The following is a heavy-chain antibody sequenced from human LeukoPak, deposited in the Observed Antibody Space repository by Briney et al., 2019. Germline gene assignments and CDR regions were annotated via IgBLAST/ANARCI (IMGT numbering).Heavy chain of an antibody. CDR3: ARVWFGESGWFDP. J-gene: IGHJ5*02. CDR1: GFTFSSYS. CDR2: ISSSSGYI. D-gene: IGHD3-10*01. V-gene: IGHV3-21*01. Sequence: PGGSLRLSCAASGFTFSSYSMNCVRQAPGKGLEWVSFISSSSGYIYYADSVKGRFTISRDNAKNSLYLQMNSLRAEDTAVYHCARVWFGESGWFDPWGQGTLVTVSS.